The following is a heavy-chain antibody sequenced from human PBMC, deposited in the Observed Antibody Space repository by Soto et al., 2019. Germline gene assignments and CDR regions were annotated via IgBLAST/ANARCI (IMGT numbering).Heavy chain of an antibody. Sequence: DVQLVESGGGLVQPGGSLRLSCAGSGSTLGTYSMNWVRQAPGKGLEWISYISSSSSIIYYADSVKGRFTISRDNAKSALYLQMNSVRDEDTAVYYCARPYSSWWSIYYGMDVWGQGTTVSVSS. CDR3: ARPYSSWWSIYYGMDV. CDR2: ISSSSSII. J-gene: IGHJ6*02. D-gene: IGHD6-13*01. V-gene: IGHV3-48*02. CDR1: GSTLGTYS.